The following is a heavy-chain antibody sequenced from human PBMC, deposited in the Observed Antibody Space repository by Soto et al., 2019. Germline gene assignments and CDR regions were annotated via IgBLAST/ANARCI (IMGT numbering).Heavy chain of an antibody. CDR1: GGSFSGYY. D-gene: IGHD3-10*01. J-gene: IGHJ5*02. CDR2: INHSGST. Sequence: QVQLQQWGAGLLKPSETLSLTCAVYGGSFSGYYWSWIRQSPGKGLEWIGEINHSGSTNYNPSLKSRVTISVDTSKNQFSLKLSSVTAADTAVYYCASAAYGSGSPWGQGTLVTVSS. V-gene: IGHV4-34*01. CDR3: ASAAYGSGSP.